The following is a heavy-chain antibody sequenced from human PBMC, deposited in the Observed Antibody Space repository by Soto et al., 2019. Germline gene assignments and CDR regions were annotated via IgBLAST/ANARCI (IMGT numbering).Heavy chain of an antibody. J-gene: IGHJ6*02. CDR1: GFTVSDYY. Sequence: GSLTLSFAAPGFTVSDYYKSWIRQAPGKGLEWVSYISSSGSTIYYADSVKGRFTISRDNAKNSLYLQMNSLRAEDTAVYYCARDWSYSSGGGRADVWAQGTTVTVS. V-gene: IGHV3-11*01. D-gene: IGHD6-19*01. CDR2: ISSSGSTI. CDR3: ARDWSYSSGGGRADV.